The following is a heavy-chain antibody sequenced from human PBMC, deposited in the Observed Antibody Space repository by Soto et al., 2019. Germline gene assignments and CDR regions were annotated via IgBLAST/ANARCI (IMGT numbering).Heavy chain of an antibody. J-gene: IGHJ4*02. D-gene: IGHD3-22*01. V-gene: IGHV3-21*01. Sequence: EVQLVESGGGLVKPGGSLRLSCAASGFTFSSYSMNWVRQAPGKGLEWVSSISSSSSYIYYADSVKGRFTMSRDNAKNSLYLKMNSLRAEDTAVYYCARDYYDSSGYYAPFDYWGQGTLVTVSS. CDR2: ISSSSSYI. CDR1: GFTFSSYS. CDR3: ARDYYDSSGYYAPFDY.